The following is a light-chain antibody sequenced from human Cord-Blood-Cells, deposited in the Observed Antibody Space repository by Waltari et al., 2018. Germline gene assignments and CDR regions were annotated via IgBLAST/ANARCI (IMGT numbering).Light chain of an antibody. J-gene: IGKJ1*01. CDR1: QSISSY. CDR3: QQSYSTPVA. V-gene: IGKV1-39*01. CDR2: AAS. Sequence: DIQMTQSPSSLSASLGDRVTITCRASQSISSYLNWYQQKPGKAPKLLIYAASSLQSGVPSRFSGSGSGTDFTLTISSLQPEYFATYYCQQSYSTPVAFGQGTKVEIK.